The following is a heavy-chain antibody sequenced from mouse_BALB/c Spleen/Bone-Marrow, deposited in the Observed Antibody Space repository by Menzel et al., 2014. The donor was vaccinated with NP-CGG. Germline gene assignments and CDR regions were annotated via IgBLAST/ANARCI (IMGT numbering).Heavy chain of an antibody. CDR3: ARAGYYTFFAY. D-gene: IGHD2-3*01. V-gene: IGHV1-18*01. CDR2: INPNNGGT. J-gene: IGHJ3*01. CDR1: GYTFTDYN. Sequence: VHVKQSGPELVKPGASVRISCKASGYTFTDYNMDWVKQSHGKRLERIGDINPNNGGTIYNQKFKGKATLTVDKSSSTAYMELRSLTSEDTAVYYCARAGYYTFFAYWGQGTLVTVST.